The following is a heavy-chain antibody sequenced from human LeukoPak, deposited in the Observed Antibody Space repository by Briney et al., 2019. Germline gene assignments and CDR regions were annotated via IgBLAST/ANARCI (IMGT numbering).Heavy chain of an antibody. D-gene: IGHD2-15*01. CDR1: GFTFSNAW. CDR3: TTVRGYCSGRSCLGY. Sequence: GGSLRLSCAVSGFTFSNAWMSWVRQAPRKGLEWVGRVKSKIDGGTTDYAAPVKGRFTISRDDSKNTLYLQMNSLKTEDTAVYYCTTVRGYCSGRSCLGYWGQGTLVTVSS. V-gene: IGHV3-15*01. CDR2: VKSKIDGGTT. J-gene: IGHJ4*02.